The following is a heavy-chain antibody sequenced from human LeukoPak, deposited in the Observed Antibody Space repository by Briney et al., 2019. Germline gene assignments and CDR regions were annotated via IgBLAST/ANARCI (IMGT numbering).Heavy chain of an antibody. Sequence: SETLSLTCTVSGGSISSGSYYWSWIRQPAGKGLEWIGRIYTSGSTNYNPSLKSRVTISVDTSKNQFSLKLSSVTAADTAVYYCAREELELQFDYWGQGTLVTVSS. D-gene: IGHD1-7*01. CDR1: GGSISSGSYY. J-gene: IGHJ4*02. CDR3: AREELELQFDY. V-gene: IGHV4-61*02. CDR2: IYTSGST.